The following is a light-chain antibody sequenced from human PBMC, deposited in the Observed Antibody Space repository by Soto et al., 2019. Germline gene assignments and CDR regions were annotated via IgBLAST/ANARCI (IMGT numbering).Light chain of an antibody. V-gene: IGKV4-1*01. CDR1: QSVLYSSNNKNY. J-gene: IGKJ3*01. Sequence: DIVMTQSPDSLAVSLGERATINCKSSQSVLYSSNNKNYLAWYQQKPGQPPKLLIYWAATRESGVPDRFSGSGSRTDFTLTISSLQAEDVAVYYCQQYYSTHLTFGPGTKVDIK. CDR3: QQYYSTHLT. CDR2: WAA.